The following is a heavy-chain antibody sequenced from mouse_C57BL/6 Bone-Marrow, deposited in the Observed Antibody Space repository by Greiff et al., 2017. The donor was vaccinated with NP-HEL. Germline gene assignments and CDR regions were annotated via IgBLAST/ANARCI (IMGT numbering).Heavy chain of an antibody. J-gene: IGHJ2*01. Sequence: VQLVESGAELVRPGASVTLSCKASGYTFTDYEMHWVKQTPVHGLEWIGAIDPETGGTAYNQKFKGKAILTADKSSSTAYMELRSLTSEDSAVYYCTGDYDEGYYFDYWGQGTTLTVSS. CDR3: TGDYDEGYYFDY. D-gene: IGHD2-4*01. CDR2: IDPETGGT. V-gene: IGHV1-15*01. CDR1: GYTFTDYE.